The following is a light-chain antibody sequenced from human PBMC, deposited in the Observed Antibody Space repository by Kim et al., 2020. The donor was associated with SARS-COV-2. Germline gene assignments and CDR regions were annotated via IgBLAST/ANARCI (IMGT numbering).Light chain of an antibody. CDR2: TAS. Sequence: DIQLTQSPSFLSASVGDRVTITCRTSQDINNYLAWYQQKPGKAPKLLIYTASTVRSGVPSRFSGSGSGTEFTLTLSNLQPEDFATYYGQQLNGYPPWTFGQGTKVDIK. J-gene: IGKJ1*01. CDR3: QQLNGYPPWT. V-gene: IGKV1-9*01. CDR1: QDINNY.